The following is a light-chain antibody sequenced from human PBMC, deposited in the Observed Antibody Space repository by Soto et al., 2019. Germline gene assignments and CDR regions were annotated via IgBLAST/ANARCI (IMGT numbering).Light chain of an antibody. J-gene: IGKJ4*01. CDR2: DAS. CDR1: QNINTW. Sequence: DIQMTQSPSTLSASVGDRVTITCRARQNINTWLAWYQQKSGKAPKLLIYDASSLESGVPSRFTGSGSGTEFTLTISSLQPDDFATYYCQQYNGYFGGGTKVEIQ. CDR3: QQYNGY. V-gene: IGKV1-5*01.